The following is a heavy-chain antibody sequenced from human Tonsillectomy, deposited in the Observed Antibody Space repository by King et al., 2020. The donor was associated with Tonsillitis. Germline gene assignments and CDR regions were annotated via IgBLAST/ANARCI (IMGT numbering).Heavy chain of an antibody. CDR3: ARVNSGSYSWVNWFDP. Sequence: QLQESGPGLVKPSEPLSLTCTVSGGSISSDYWSWIRQPAGKGLEWIGRVYTSGSTNYNPSLKSRVTMSVDTSKNQFYLTLRSVTAADTAVSYCARVNSGSYSWVNWFDPWGQGTLVTVSS. V-gene: IGHV4-4*07. CDR2: VYTSGST. D-gene: IGHD1-26*01. CDR1: GGSISSDY. J-gene: IGHJ5*02.